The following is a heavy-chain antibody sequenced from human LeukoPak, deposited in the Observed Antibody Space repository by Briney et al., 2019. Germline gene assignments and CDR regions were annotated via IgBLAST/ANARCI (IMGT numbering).Heavy chain of an antibody. V-gene: IGHV3-21*01. D-gene: IGHD5-18*01. J-gene: IGHJ5*02. Sequence: GGSLRLSCAASGFTFSSYSMNWVRQAPGKGLEWVSSISSSSSYVYYADSVKGRFTISRDNAKNSLYLQMNSLRAEDTAVYYCARDRGYSYGYGFDPWGQGTLVTVSS. CDR3: ARDRGYSYGYGFDP. CDR2: ISSSSSYV. CDR1: GFTFSSYS.